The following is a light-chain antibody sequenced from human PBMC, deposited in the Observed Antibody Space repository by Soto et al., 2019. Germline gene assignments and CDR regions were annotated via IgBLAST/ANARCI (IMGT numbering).Light chain of an antibody. Sequence: IQMTQSPSSLSASVGDRVTITCRASQGIGNDLGWYQQRPGKAPKLLIYAASSLQSGVPSRFRGSASGTEVTLTISSLKREDFATYDRPQDYSSPWQFGQGTKVDIK. CDR2: AAS. CDR3: PQDYSSPWQ. V-gene: IGKV1-6*01. J-gene: IGKJ1*01. CDR1: QGIGND.